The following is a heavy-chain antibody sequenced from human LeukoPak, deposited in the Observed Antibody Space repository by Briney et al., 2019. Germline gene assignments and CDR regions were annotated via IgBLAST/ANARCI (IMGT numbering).Heavy chain of an antibody. CDR2: INPNSGGT. Sequence: ASVKVSCKASGYTFTGYYMHWVRQAPGQGLEWMGWINPNSGGTNYAQKFQGRVTMTRDTSISTAYMELSRLRSDDTAVYYCASYYYDSSGYRLGAFDIWGQGAMVTVSS. D-gene: IGHD3-22*01. CDR3: ASYYYDSSGYRLGAFDI. CDR1: GYTFTGYY. V-gene: IGHV1-2*02. J-gene: IGHJ3*02.